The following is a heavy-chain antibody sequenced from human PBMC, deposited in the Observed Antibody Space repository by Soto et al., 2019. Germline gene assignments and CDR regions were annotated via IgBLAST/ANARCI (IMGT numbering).Heavy chain of an antibody. J-gene: IGHJ6*02. CDR2: INPSGGST. CDR1: GYTFTSYY. V-gene: IGHV1-46*01. CDR3: ASGGSGEYVRAPLNYYYYGMDV. D-gene: IGHD3-10*01. Sequence: QVQLVQSGAEVKKPGASVKVSCKASGYTFTSYYMHWVRQAPGQGLEWMGIINPSGGSTSYAQKCQGRVTMTRDTSTSTVYMELSSLRSEDTAVYYCASGGSGEYVRAPLNYYYYGMDVWGQGTTVTVSS.